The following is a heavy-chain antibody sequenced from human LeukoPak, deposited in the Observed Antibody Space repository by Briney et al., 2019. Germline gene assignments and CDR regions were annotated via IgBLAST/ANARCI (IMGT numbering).Heavy chain of an antibody. CDR3: ARHNSGYYFDY. D-gene: IGHD3-22*01. J-gene: IGHJ4*02. CDR2: VYYSGST. Sequence: PSETLSLTCTVSLSSPSIYYWSWVRQPPGKGLEWIGYVYYSGSTNYNPSLKSRVTISVDTSQNQFSLTVSSVTAADKAVYYCARHNSGYYFDYWGQGTLVTVSS. CDR1: LSSPSIYY. V-gene: IGHV4-59*01.